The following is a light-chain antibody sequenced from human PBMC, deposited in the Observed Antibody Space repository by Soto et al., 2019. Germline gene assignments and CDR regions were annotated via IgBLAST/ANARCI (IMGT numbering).Light chain of an antibody. CDR1: QSLVYSDGNTY. CDR2: YVS. V-gene: IGKV2-30*01. Sequence: DVVVTQSPLSLSVTLGQPASISCRSTQSLVYSDGNTYLNWFHQRPGQSPRRLIYYVSKRDSGVPDRFSGSGSGTDFTLRISRVEAEDVGVYYCMQSIQWPCTFGQGTTVDIK. CDR3: MQSIQWPCT. J-gene: IGKJ1*01.